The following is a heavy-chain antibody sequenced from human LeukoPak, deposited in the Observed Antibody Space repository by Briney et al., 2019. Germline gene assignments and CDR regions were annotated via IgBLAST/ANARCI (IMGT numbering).Heavy chain of an antibody. J-gene: IGHJ4*02. CDR2: INAGNGNT. Sequence: GASVKVSCKASEYTFTSYAMQWVRQAPGQRLEWMGWINAGNGNTKYSQKFQGRVTITRDTSASTAYMELSSLRSEDTAVYYCARNDYGDYLYYFDYWGQGTLVTVSS. D-gene: IGHD4-17*01. CDR3: ARNDYGDYLYYFDY. V-gene: IGHV1-3*01. CDR1: EYTFTSYA.